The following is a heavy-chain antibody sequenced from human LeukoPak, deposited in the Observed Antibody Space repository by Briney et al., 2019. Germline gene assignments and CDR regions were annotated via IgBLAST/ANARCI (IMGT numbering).Heavy chain of an antibody. D-gene: IGHD3-22*01. J-gene: IGHJ3*02. Sequence: SETLSLTCTVSGGSISSSSYYWGWIRQPPGKGLEWIGSIHYSGSTYYNPSLKSRVTISVDRSKNQFSLKLSSVTAADTAVYYCAIRMGRGYDSSGTFDIWGQGTMVTVSS. CDR3: AIRMGRGYDSSGTFDI. CDR2: IHYSGST. CDR1: GGSISSSSYY. V-gene: IGHV4-39*07.